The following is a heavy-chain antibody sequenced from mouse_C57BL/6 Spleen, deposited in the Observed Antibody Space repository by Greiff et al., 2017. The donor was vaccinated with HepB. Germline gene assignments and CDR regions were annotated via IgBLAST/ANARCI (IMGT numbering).Heavy chain of an antibody. V-gene: IGHV1-18*01. Sequence: EVQLQQSGPELVKPRASVKIPCKASGYTFTDYNMDWVKQSHGKSLEWIGDINPNNGGTIYNQKFKGKATLTVDKSSSTAYMELRSLTSEDTAVYYCARSEPRYWYFDVWGTGTTVTVSS. CDR1: GYTFTDYN. J-gene: IGHJ1*03. CDR3: ARSEPRYWYFDV. CDR2: INPNNGGT.